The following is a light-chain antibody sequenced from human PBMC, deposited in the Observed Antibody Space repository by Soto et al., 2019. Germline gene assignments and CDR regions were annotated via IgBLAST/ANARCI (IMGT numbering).Light chain of an antibody. V-gene: IGKV1-5*03. J-gene: IGKJ4*01. CDR2: KAS. Sequence: DIQMTQSPSSLSASVGDRVSMTCRASQSISRWVAWYQHKPGKAPKRLIYKASDLETGVPSRFSGSESGTDFSLTISSLQPEDFATYFCQQSSDFPLTFGGGTKVDIK. CDR1: QSISRW. CDR3: QQSSDFPLT.